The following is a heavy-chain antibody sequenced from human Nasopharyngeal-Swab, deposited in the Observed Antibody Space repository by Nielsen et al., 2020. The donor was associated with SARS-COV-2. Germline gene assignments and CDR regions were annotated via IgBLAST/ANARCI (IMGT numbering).Heavy chain of an antibody. CDR1: GFTFSNYE. D-gene: IGHD2-8*02. J-gene: IGHJ5*02. CDR3: VRASRAWS. Sequence: GESLKISCAASGFTFSNYEMNWARQAPGKGLEWVSYIGGGGSPIYYADSVKGRFTISRDNAEKSLYLQMSSLRAEDTAVYYCVRASRAWSWGQGTLLTVSS. V-gene: IGHV3-48*03. CDR2: IGGGGSPI.